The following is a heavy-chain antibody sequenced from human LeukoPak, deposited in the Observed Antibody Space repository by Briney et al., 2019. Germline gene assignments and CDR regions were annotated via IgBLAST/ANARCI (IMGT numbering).Heavy chain of an antibody. V-gene: IGHV1-69*04. J-gene: IGHJ4*02. CDR2: IIPILGIA. D-gene: IGHD4-23*01. Sequence: ASVKVSCKASGGTFSSYAISWVRQAPGQGLEWMGRIIPILGIANYAQKFQGRVTITADKSTSTAYMELSSLRSEDTAVYYCARGPTTVVQSVLFDYWGQGTLVSVSS. CDR1: GGTFSSYA. CDR3: ARGPTTVVQSVLFDY.